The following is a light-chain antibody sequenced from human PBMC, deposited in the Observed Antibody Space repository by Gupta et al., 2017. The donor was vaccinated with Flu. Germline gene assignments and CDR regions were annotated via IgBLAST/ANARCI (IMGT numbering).Light chain of an antibody. Sequence: QSALTQPPSASGSPGQSVTLSCTGTSSDFGGYNYVSWYQQHLGKAPKLMIYEVTKRPSGVPDRFSGTKSGNTASLTVSGLQAEDEADYYCTSYAGSNNLIFGGGTKLTVL. V-gene: IGLV2-8*01. J-gene: IGLJ2*01. CDR1: SSDFGGYNY. CDR2: EVT. CDR3: TSYAGSNNLI.